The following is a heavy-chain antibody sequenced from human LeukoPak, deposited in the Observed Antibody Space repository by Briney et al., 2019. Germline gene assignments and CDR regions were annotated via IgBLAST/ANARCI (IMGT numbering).Heavy chain of an antibody. V-gene: IGHV4-59*01. J-gene: IGHJ6*03. Sequence: KPSETLFLTCTVSGGSISSYYWSWIRQPPGKGLEWIGYIYYSGSTNYNPSLKSRVTISVDTSKNQFSLKLSSVTAADTAVYYCARLDIVVVPAATKDYYYYYMDVWGKGTTVTVSS. CDR1: GGSISSYY. D-gene: IGHD2-2*03. CDR3: ARLDIVVVPAATKDYYYYYMDV. CDR2: IYYSGST.